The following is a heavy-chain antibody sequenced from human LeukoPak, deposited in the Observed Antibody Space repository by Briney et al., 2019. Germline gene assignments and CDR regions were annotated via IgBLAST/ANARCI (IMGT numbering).Heavy chain of an antibody. J-gene: IGHJ4*02. CDR1: GFTFSSYA. CDR3: XXXXEGGYFDY. D-gene: IGHD3-16*01. CDR2: ISDDGGST. Sequence: PGGSLRLSCAASGFTFSSYAMGWVRQAPGKGLEWVSAISDDGGSTHYVDSVKGRFTISRVNSEKTLYLQMSNLRAEDTAFYYXXXXXEGGYFDYWGQGTLVTVSS. V-gene: IGHV3-23*01.